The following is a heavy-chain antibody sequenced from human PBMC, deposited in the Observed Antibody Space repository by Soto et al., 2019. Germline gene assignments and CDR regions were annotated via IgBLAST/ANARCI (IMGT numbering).Heavy chain of an antibody. CDR1: GFTFSSYW. D-gene: IGHD2-15*01. Sequence: LRLSCAASGFTFSSYWMTWVRQAPGKGLEWVANIKQDGSEKDYVDSVKGRFTISRDNAKNSLYLQMNSLRAEDTAVYYCARALYCSAGSCPRDSWGQGTLVTVSS. CDR3: ARALYCSAGSCPRDS. V-gene: IGHV3-7*01. CDR2: IKQDGSEK. J-gene: IGHJ4*02.